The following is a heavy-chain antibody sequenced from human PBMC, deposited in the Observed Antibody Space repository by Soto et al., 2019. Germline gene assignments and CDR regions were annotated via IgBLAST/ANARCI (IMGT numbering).Heavy chain of an antibody. V-gene: IGHV4-61*01. CDR1: GGSVSSGSYY. Sequence: QVQLQESGPGLVKPSETLSLTCTVSGGSVSSGSYYWSWIRQPPGKGLGWIGYISYSGSTNYNPSLRSRVTVSVDTAKNQCSLKLSSVTAAETAVYYCARWPSGFDPWGQGTLITVSS. CDR2: ISYSGST. CDR3: ARWPSGFDP. J-gene: IGHJ5*02.